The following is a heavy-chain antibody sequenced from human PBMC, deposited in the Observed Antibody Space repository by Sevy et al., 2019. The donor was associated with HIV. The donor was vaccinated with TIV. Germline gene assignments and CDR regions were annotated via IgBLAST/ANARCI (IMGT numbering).Heavy chain of an antibody. Sequence: SLRLSCAASGFTFDEYAMHWVRQAPGKGLEWVSGISWNSGSIGYADSVKGRFTISRDNAKNSLYLQMNSLRAEDTALYYCAKDIYYYDSKTWGYFDYWGQGTLVTVSS. CDR1: GFTFDEYA. CDR3: AKDIYYYDSKTWGYFDY. V-gene: IGHV3-9*01. J-gene: IGHJ4*02. D-gene: IGHD3-22*01. CDR2: ISWNSGSI.